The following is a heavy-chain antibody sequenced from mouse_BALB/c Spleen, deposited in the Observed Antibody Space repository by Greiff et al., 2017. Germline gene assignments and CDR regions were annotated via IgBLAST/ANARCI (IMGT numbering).Heavy chain of an antibody. J-gene: IGHJ1*01. CDR3: ARWGPRYGSRYDWYFDV. CDR2: INPYNDGT. CDR1: GYTFTSYV. V-gene: IGHV1-14*01. Sequence: VQLKESGPELVKPGASVKMSCKASGYTFTSYVMHWVKQKPGQGLEWIGYINPYNDGTKYNEKFKGKATLTSDKSSSTAYMELSSLTSEDSAVYYCARWGPRYGSRYDWYFDVWGEGTTVTVSS. D-gene: IGHD1-1*01.